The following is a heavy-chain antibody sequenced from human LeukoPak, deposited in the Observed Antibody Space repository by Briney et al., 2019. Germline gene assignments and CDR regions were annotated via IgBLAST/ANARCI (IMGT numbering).Heavy chain of an antibody. D-gene: IGHD6-13*01. CDR2: INSDGINT. CDR3: ARSPYSSSWYYFDY. J-gene: IGHJ4*02. Sequence: GGSLRLSCAASGFTFSNYWMHWVRQAPGKGLVWVSRINSDGINTSYADSVKGRFTISRDNAKNSLYLQMNSLRAEDTAVYYCARSPYSSSWYYFDYWGQGTLVTVSS. CDR1: GFTFSNYW. V-gene: IGHV3-74*01.